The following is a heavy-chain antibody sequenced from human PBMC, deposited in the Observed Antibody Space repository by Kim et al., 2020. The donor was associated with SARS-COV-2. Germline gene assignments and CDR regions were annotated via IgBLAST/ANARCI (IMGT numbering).Heavy chain of an antibody. J-gene: IGHJ4*02. CDR2: T. Sequence: TVYADSVKGRFTISRDNAKNTLYLQMNSLRAEDTAIYYCARSIVAPSTDYWGQGTLVTVSS. V-gene: IGHV3-74*01. CDR3: ARSIVAPSTDY. D-gene: IGHD5-12*01.